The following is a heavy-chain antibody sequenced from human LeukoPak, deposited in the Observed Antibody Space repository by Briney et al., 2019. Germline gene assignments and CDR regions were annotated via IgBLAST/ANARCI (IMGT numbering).Heavy chain of an antibody. CDR1: GYTFTSYG. CDR2: ISAYNGNT. CDR3: ARDYQVYYGMDV. V-gene: IGHV1-18*01. J-gene: IGHJ6*02. Sequence: ASVEVSCTASGYTFTSYGISWVRQAPGQGLEWMGWISAYNGNTNYAQKLQGRVTMTTDTSTSTAYMELRSLRSDDTAVYYCARDYQVYYGMDVWGQGTTVTVSS.